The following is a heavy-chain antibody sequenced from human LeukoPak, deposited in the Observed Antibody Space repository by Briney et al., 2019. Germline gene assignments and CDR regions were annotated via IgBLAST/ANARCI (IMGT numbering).Heavy chain of an antibody. J-gene: IGHJ6*02. Sequence: GGSPRLSCAASGFTFNSYSMNWVRQAPGKGLEWVSYINRGSSTIFYADSVKGRFTISRDNAKASLYLQVNSLRAEDTAVYYCARDGKRGYDMDVWGQGTTVTVSS. V-gene: IGHV3-48*04. CDR2: INRGSSTI. CDR3: ARDGKRGYDMDV. CDR1: GFTFNSYS.